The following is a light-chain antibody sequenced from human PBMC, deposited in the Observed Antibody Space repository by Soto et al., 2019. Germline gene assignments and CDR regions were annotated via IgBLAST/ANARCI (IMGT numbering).Light chain of an antibody. CDR1: QYITIY. J-gene: IGKJ5*01. CDR2: DES. CDR3: QKRADWPIT. V-gene: IGKV3-11*01. Sequence: VLTQSPATLSLSPGERATLSCRASQYITIYLAWYQQKTGQAPRLLIYDESNRATGSPDRLSGSGSGTDLTLTISSRQPDDFAVYYCQKRADWPITCGQGTRLEIK.